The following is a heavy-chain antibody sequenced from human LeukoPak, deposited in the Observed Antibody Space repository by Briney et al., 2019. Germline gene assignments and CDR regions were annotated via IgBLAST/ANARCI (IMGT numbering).Heavy chain of an antibody. V-gene: IGHV4-59*12. D-gene: IGHD2-15*01. Sequence: SETLSLTCTVSGGSISSYYWSWIRQPPGKGLEWIGYIHYSGSTSYNPSLKSRVTISVDTSKNQISLKLSSVTAADTAVYYCASLRVVALYYFDYWGQGTLVTVSS. J-gene: IGHJ4*02. CDR2: IHYSGST. CDR1: GGSISSYY. CDR3: ASLRVVALYYFDY.